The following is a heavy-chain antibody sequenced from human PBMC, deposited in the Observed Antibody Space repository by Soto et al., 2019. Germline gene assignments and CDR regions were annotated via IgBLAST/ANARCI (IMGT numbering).Heavy chain of an antibody. CDR1: GFTFSSYA. V-gene: IGHV3-23*01. D-gene: IGHD2-2*01. Sequence: GSLRLSCAASGFTFSSYAMSWVRQAPGKGLEWVSAISGSGGSTYYADSVKGRFTISRDNSKNTLYLQMNSLRAEETAVYYCAKCVPAVYYYYGMDVWGQGTTVTVSS. CDR2: ISGSGGST. J-gene: IGHJ6*02. CDR3: AKCVPAVYYYYGMDV.